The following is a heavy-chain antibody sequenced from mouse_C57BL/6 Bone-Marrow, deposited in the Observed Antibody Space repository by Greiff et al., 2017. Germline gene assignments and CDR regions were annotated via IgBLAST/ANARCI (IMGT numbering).Heavy chain of an antibody. J-gene: IGHJ2*01. V-gene: IGHV14-3*01. CDR3: ASMGGSSGY. CDR2: IDPANGNT. D-gene: IGHD1-1*01. CDR1: GFNIKNTY. Sequence: EVQLQQSVAELVRPGASVKLSCTASGFNIKNTYMHWVKQRPEQGLEWLGSIDPANGNTKYPPKFQGKATIPADNSSNTAYLQLSSLTSEDDAFYCDASMGGSSGYWGQGTTLTVSS.